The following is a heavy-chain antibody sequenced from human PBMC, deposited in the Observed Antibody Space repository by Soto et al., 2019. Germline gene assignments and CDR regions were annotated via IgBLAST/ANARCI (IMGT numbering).Heavy chain of an antibody. V-gene: IGHV3-23*01. J-gene: IGHJ4*02. Sequence: EVQLLESGGDLVQPGGSLRLSCAAYGFIFSNYAMTWVRQAPGKGPEWVSTFTSGGSTYYRDTVKGRFTISRDNSKNTVYLQMISLRAEDTAVYYCARTDKYNSQSSGWANRFDYWGQGTLVTVSS. CDR1: GFIFSNYA. CDR3: ARTDKYNSQSSGWANRFDY. D-gene: IGHD6-19*01. CDR2: FTSGGST.